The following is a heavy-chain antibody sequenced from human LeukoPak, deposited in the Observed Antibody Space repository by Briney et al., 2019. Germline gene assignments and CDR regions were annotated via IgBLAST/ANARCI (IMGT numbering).Heavy chain of an antibody. D-gene: IGHD3-16*01. CDR2: ISGSGNGFSI. Sequence: GGSLRLSCSASGFVFSIYTMYWVRQTPGKGPEYVSTISGSGNGFSIYYADSVKGRFTISRDDSKSILYLQMNGLRSEDTAVYYCVKDFGRVRGTPDSWGQGTLVTVSS. CDR3: VKDFGRVRGTPDS. CDR1: GFVFSIYT. V-gene: IGHV3-64D*06. J-gene: IGHJ4*02.